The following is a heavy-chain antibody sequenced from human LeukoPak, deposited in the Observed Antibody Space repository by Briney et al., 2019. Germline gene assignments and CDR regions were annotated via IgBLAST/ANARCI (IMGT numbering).Heavy chain of an antibody. V-gene: IGHV5-51*01. J-gene: IGHJ4*02. CDR1: GYSFTSFW. D-gene: IGHD4-17*01. CDR3: ARRTYGDYGIDY. CDR2: IYPGDSDT. Sequence: GESLKISCKGSGYSFTSFWIAWVRQMPGKGLEWMGIIYPGDSDTTYSPSFQGQVTISVDKSISTAYLQWSSLKASDTAMYYCARRTYGDYGIDYWGQGTLDTVSS.